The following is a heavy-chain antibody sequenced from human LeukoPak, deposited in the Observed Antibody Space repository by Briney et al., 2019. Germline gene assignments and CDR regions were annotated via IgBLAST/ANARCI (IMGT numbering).Heavy chain of an antibody. CDR3: AREPHYDYVWGSYPWRRTHEMYYFDY. D-gene: IGHD3-16*02. CDR1: GGSISSGSYY. CDR2: IYTSGST. V-gene: IGHV4-61*02. J-gene: IGHJ4*02. Sequence: SETLSLTCTVSGGSISSGSYYWSWIRQPAGKGLEWIGRIYTSGSTNYNPSLKSRVTISVDTSKNQFSLKLSSVTAADTAVYYCAREPHYDYVWGSYPWRRTHEMYYFDYWGQGTLVTVSS.